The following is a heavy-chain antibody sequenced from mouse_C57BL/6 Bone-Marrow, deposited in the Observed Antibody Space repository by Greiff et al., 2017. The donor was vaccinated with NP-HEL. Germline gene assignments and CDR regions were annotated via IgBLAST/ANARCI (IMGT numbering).Heavy chain of an antibody. D-gene: IGHD2-3*01. J-gene: IGHJ1*03. CDR1: GFSLTSYG. CDR2: IWRGGST. V-gene: IGHV2-5*01. Sequence: QVHVKQSGPGLVQPSQSLSITCTVSGFSLTSYGVHWVRQSPGKGLEWLGVIWRGGSTDYNAAFMSRLSITKDNSKSQVFFKMNSLQADDTAIYYCAKNAADDDHWYFDVWGTGTTVTVSS. CDR3: AKNAADDDHWYFDV.